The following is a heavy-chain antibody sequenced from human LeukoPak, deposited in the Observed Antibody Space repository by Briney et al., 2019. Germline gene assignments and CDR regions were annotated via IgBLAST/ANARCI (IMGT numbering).Heavy chain of an antibody. D-gene: IGHD2-15*01. CDR2: INHSGST. CDR3: AREADCSGGSCYY. V-gene: IGHV4-34*01. J-gene: IGHJ4*02. CDR1: GGSFSGYY. Sequence: SETLSLTCAVYGGSFSGYYWSWMRQRPGKGLEWIGEINHSGSTNYNPSLKSRVTISVDTSKNQFSLKLSSVTAADTAVYYCAREADCSGGSCYYWGQGTLVTVSS.